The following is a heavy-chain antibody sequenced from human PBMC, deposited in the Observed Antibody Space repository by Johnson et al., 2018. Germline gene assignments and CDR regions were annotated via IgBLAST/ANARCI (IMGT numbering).Heavy chain of an antibody. CDR3: ARDPGWSAFDI. Sequence: VQPVQSGGGLVHLGGSLRLSCEASGFPFSGSWMSWVRQAPGEGLEFVANINQDGSKKSYVDSVKGRCTISRDNAKNSVILQMTSLRADDTAVYYCARDPGWSAFDIWGQGTMVTVSS. CDR1: GFPFSGSW. J-gene: IGHJ3*02. CDR2: INQDGSKK. D-gene: IGHD1-14*01. V-gene: IGHV3-7*01.